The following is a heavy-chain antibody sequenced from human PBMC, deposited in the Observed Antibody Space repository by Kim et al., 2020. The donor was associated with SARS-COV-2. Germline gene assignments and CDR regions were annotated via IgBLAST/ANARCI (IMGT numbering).Heavy chain of an antibody. V-gene: IGHV3-53*01. CDR1: GFTVSSNY. CDR3: ARDLGDYGMDV. D-gene: IGHD3-16*01. Sequence: GGSLRLSCAASGFTVSSNYMSWVRQAPGKGLEWVSVIYSCGSTYYADSVKGRFTISRDNSKNTLYLQMNSLRAEDTAVYYCARDLGDYGMDVWGQGTTVTVSS. J-gene: IGHJ6*02. CDR2: IYSCGST.